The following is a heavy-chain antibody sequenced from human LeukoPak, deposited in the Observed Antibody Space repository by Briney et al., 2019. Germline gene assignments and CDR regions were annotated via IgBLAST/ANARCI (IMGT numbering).Heavy chain of an antibody. D-gene: IGHD3-22*01. CDR1: GFTFSSYS. CDR3: ARPSDSSGYPDGFQH. Sequence: GGSLRLSCAASGFTFSSYSMNWVRQAPGKGLEWVPSISSSSSYIYYADSVKGRFTISRDNAKNSLYLQMNSLRAEDTAVYYCARPSDSSGYPDGFQHWGQGTLVTVSS. V-gene: IGHV3-21*01. CDR2: ISSSSSYI. J-gene: IGHJ1*01.